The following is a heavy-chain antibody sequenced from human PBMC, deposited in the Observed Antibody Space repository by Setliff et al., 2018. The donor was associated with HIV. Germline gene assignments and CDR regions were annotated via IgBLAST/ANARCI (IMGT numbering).Heavy chain of an antibody. J-gene: IGHJ6*02. Sequence: GGSLRLSCAASGFTFSSYAMSWVRQAPGKGLEWVSAISGSGGSTYYADSVKGRFTISRDNSKTTLYLQMNSLRAEDTAVYYCAKGGAYGSGSSYYYGMDVWGQGTTVTVSS. CDR2: ISGSGGST. V-gene: IGHV3-23*01. CDR3: AKGGAYGSGSSYYYGMDV. D-gene: IGHD3-10*01. CDR1: GFTFSSYA.